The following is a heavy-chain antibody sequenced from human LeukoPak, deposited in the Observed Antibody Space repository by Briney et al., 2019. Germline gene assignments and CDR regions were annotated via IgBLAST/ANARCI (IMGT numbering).Heavy chain of an antibody. V-gene: IGHV4-59*08. J-gene: IGHJ2*01. CDR2: IYSSGST. Sequence: SETLSLTCTVSGGSIGSYFWSWIRQPPGKGLEWIGYIYSSGSTDYNRSLKSRVTISVNAFTNHSSLSLYSVTAADTALYYCARHHGSWTDWYFDLWGRGALVVVSP. D-gene: IGHD3/OR15-3a*01. CDR3: ARHHGSWTDWYFDL. CDR1: GGSIGSYF.